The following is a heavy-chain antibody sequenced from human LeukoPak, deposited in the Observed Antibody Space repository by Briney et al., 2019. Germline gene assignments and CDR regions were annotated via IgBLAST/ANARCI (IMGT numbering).Heavy chain of an antibody. J-gene: IGHJ4*02. V-gene: IGHV1-46*01. D-gene: IGHD2-21*02. Sequence: ASVKVSCMASGYTFTSYYMHWVRQAPGQGLEWMGIINPSGGSTSYAQKFQGRVTMTRDTSTSTVYMELSSLRSEDTAVYYCASANCGGDCCFDYWGQGTLVTVSS. CDR3: ASANCGGDCCFDY. CDR1: GYTFTSYY. CDR2: INPSGGST.